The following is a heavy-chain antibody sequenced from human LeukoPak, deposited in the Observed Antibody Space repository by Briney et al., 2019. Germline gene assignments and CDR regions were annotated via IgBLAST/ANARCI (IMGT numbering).Heavy chain of an antibody. Sequence: HPGGSLRLSCTVSGFTVSSNSMSWVRQAPGKGLEWVSFIYSSVTHYSDSVKGRFTISRDNSRNTLFLQMNSLRAEDTAVYYCARRAGAYSHPYDYRGQGTLVTVSS. CDR2: IYSSVT. CDR3: ARRAGAYSHPYDY. V-gene: IGHV3-53*01. CDR1: GFTVSSNS. J-gene: IGHJ4*02. D-gene: IGHD4/OR15-4a*01.